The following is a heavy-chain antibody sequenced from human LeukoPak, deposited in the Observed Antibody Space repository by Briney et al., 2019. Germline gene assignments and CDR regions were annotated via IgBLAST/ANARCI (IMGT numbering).Heavy chain of an antibody. V-gene: IGHV3-20*04. CDR2: INWNGGST. CDR3: ARDDILIGYYLFDY. CDR1: GFTFDDYG. D-gene: IGHD3-9*01. Sequence: GGSLRLSCAASGFTFDDYGMSWVRQAPGKGLEWVSGINWNGGSTGYADSVKGRFTISRDNAKNSLYLQMNSLRAEDTALYYCARDDILIGYYLFDYWGQGTLVTVSS. J-gene: IGHJ4*02.